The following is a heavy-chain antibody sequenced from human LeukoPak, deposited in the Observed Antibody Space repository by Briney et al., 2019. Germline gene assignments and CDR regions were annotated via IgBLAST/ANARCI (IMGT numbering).Heavy chain of an antibody. Sequence: PGGSLRLSCAASGFTFSSYAMSWVRQAPGKGLEWVSAISGSGGSTYYADSVKGRFTISRDNSKNTLYLQMNGLRAEDTAVYYCAKGFGVVIMAGEDYWGQGTLVTVSS. CDR3: AKGFGVVIMAGEDY. D-gene: IGHD3-3*01. V-gene: IGHV3-23*01. J-gene: IGHJ4*02. CDR2: ISGSGGST. CDR1: GFTFSSYA.